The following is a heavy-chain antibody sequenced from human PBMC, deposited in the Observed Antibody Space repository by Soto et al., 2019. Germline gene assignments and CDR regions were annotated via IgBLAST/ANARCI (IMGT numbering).Heavy chain of an antibody. CDR1: GFTFSSYA. Sequence: PGGSLRLSCAASGFTFSSYAMSWVRQAPGKGLEWVSAISGSGGSTYYADSVKGRFTISRDNSKNTLYLQMNSLRAEDTAVYYCAKDPPGYCSGGSCLNYFDSWGQGTLVTVSS. CDR2: ISGSGGST. V-gene: IGHV3-23*01. CDR3: AKDPPGYCSGGSCLNYFDS. D-gene: IGHD2-15*01. J-gene: IGHJ4*02.